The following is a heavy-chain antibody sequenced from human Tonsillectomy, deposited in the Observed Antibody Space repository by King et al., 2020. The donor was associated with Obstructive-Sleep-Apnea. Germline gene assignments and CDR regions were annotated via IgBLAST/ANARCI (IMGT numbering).Heavy chain of an antibody. CDR3: ARITLGQTMARGVIGPLNDTFDI. J-gene: IGHJ3*02. V-gene: IGHV1-2*02. CDR1: GYTFTGYY. Sequence: QLVQSGAEVKKPGASVKVSCKASGYTFTGYYMHWVRQAPGQGLEWMGWINPNSGGTNYAQRFQGRVTMTRDTSISTAYMELSGLRSDDTAVCYCARITLGQTMARGVIGPLNDTFDIWGQGTTVTVSS. D-gene: IGHD3-10*01. CDR2: INPNSGGT.